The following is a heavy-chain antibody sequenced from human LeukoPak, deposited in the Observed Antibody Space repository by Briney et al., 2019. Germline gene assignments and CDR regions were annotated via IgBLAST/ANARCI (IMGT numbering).Heavy chain of an antibody. D-gene: IGHD3-3*01. CDR3: ARGYDFWSGYPRGMDV. CDR2: ISGSGGST. Sequence: GGSLRLSCAASGFTFSSYAMSWVRQAPGKGLEWVSAISGSGGSTYYADSVKGRFTISRDNSKNTLYLQMNSLRAGDTAVYYCARGYDFWSGYPRGMDVWGQGTTVTVSS. J-gene: IGHJ6*02. CDR1: GFTFSSYA. V-gene: IGHV3-23*01.